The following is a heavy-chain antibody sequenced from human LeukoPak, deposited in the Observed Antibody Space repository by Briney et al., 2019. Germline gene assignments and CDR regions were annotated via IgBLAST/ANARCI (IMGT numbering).Heavy chain of an antibody. CDR3: AKDDGGSYYPYYYYMDV. CDR2: ISHDGNNK. J-gene: IGHJ6*03. D-gene: IGHD1-26*01. CDR1: GFRFISYD. Sequence: GGSLRLSCAASGFRFISYDIHWVRQAPGKGLEWVAVISHDGNNKYYADSVKGRFTISRDNSKNTLYLQMNSLRPEDTAVYYCAKDDGGSYYPYYYYMDVWGKGTTVTISS. V-gene: IGHV3-30*18.